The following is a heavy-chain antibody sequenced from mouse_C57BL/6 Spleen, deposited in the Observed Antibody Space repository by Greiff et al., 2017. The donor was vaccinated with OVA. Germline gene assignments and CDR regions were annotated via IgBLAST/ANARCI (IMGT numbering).Heavy chain of an antibody. CDR3: ARKRVYDYDPFAY. Sequence: QVQLQQPGTELVKPGASVKLSCKASGYTFTSYWMHWVKQRPGQGLEWIGNINPSNGGTNYNEKFKSKTTLTVDKSSSPAYMQLSSLTSEDSAVYNWARKRVYDYDPFAYWGQGTLVTVSA. J-gene: IGHJ3*01. D-gene: IGHD2-4*01. V-gene: IGHV1-53*01. CDR2: INPSNGGT. CDR1: GYTFTSYW.